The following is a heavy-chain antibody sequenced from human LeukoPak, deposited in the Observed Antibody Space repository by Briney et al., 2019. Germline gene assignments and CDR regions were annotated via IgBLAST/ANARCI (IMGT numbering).Heavy chain of an antibody. D-gene: IGHD3-9*01. CDR3: XRVGYFDWNKDFDY. Sequence: GGSLXXSCAASGFTFSSYWMSWVRQAPGKGLEWVANIKQDGSEKYYVDSVKGRFTISRDNAKNSLYLQMNSVRAEDTGVYYCXRVGYFDWNKDFDYWGQGTLVTVSS. J-gene: IGHJ4*02. CDR2: IKQDGSEK. V-gene: IGHV3-7*01. CDR1: GFTFSSYW.